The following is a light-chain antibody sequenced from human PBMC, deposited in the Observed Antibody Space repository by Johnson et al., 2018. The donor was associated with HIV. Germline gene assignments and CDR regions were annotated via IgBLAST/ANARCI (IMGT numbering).Light chain of an antibody. CDR3: GRWDDSLSTYV. CDR1: SSNIGNNY. J-gene: IGLJ1*01. V-gene: IGLV1-51*02. Sequence: QSVLTQPHSVSAAPGQKVTISCSGSSSNIGNNYVSWYQQLPGTAPKLLIYENNKRPSGIPDRFSGSKSGTSATLGITGLQTGDEADYYCGRWDDSLSTYVFGTGTKVTVL. CDR2: ENN.